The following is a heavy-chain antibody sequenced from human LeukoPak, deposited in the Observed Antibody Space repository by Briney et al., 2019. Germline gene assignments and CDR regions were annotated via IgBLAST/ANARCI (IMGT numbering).Heavy chain of an antibody. D-gene: IGHD2-15*01. Sequence: TSETLSLTCTVSGGSINSYYWSWIRQPPGQGLEWIGYIYYSGSTNYNPSLKSRVTISVDTSNNKFSLKLTSLTAADTAVYYCVRHLSAGRPAFDIWGQGTMITVSS. CDR1: GGSINSYY. J-gene: IGHJ3*02. CDR3: VRHLSAGRPAFDI. CDR2: IYYSGST. V-gene: IGHV4-59*08.